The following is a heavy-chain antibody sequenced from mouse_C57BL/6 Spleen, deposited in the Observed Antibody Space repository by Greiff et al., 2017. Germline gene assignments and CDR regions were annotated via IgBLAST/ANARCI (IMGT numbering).Heavy chain of an antibody. D-gene: IGHD2-1*01. CDR1: GFTFTDYY. V-gene: IGHV7-3*01. CDR2: IRNKANGYTT. CDR3: ARSSYGNYLYFDV. Sequence: DVKLVESGGGLVQPGGSLSLSCAASGFTFTDYYMSWVRQPPGKALEWLGFIRNKANGYTTEYSASVKGRFTISRDNSQSILYLQMNALRAEDSATYYCARSSYGNYLYFDVWGTGTTVTVSS. J-gene: IGHJ1*03.